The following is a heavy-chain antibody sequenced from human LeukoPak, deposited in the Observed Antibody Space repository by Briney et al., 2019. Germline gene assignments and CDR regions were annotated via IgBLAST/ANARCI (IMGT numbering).Heavy chain of an antibody. CDR3: ARDPGHGPLEWLFGAFDI. J-gene: IGHJ3*02. D-gene: IGHD3-3*01. CDR1: AGSIGSYY. Sequence: SQTLSLACTVVAGSIGSYYCGSVRQPPGEGRGWGGYISFGGSTNYNPSLKSRVTISVDTSKNQFSLQLSSVTAADTAVYYCARDPGHGPLEWLFGAFDIWGQGTMVTVSS. CDR2: ISFGGST. V-gene: IGHV4-59*01.